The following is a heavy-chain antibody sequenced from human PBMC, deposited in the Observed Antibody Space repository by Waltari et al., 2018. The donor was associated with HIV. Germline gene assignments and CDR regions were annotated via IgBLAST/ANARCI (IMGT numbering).Heavy chain of an antibody. V-gene: IGHV3-30*02. CDR2: ITYDGNNQ. CDR1: GFPFDSFG. Sequence: ESGGGVVRPGGSLRLSCTTSGFPFDSFGLYWVRQAPGKALECVSFITYDGNNQYYSYSVMGRFTISRDNVKNILFLDMTAMKSEDTALYFCAKRGTQKRGSGWGIDFWGLGTLVTVSS. J-gene: IGHJ4*02. CDR3: AKRGTQKRGSGWGIDF. D-gene: IGHD6-19*01.